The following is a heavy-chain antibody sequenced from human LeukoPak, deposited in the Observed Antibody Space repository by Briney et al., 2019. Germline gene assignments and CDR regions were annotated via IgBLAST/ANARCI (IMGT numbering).Heavy chain of an antibody. D-gene: IGHD6-19*01. CDR2: ISSGSTYI. V-gene: IGHV3-21*01. Sequence: GGSLRLSCAASGFTFSSYGMNWVRQAPGKGLEWVSCISSGSTYIYYADSVKGRFTISRDNAKNSLFLQMDSLRAEDTAVYYCARDIPRGWYLFDYWGQGSLVTVSS. CDR3: ARDIPRGWYLFDY. CDR1: GFTFSSYG. J-gene: IGHJ4*02.